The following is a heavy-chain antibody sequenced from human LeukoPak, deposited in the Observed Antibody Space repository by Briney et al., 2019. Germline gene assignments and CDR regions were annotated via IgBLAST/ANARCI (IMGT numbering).Heavy chain of an antibody. CDR2: IKQDGSEK. Sequence: GGSLRLSCAASGFTFSNYWMNWVRQAPGKGLEWVANIKQDGSEKYYVDSVEGRFTVSRDNTKNSLYLQMNSLRAEDTAVYYCATSPVYSYGHPYYFDYWGQGTLVTVSS. V-gene: IGHV3-7*01. CDR3: ATSPVYSYGHPYYFDY. D-gene: IGHD5-18*01. J-gene: IGHJ4*02. CDR1: GFTFSNYW.